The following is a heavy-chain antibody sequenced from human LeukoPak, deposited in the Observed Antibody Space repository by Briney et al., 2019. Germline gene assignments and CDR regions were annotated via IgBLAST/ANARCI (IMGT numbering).Heavy chain of an antibody. CDR1: GGSISSYY. J-gene: IGHJ4*02. V-gene: IGHV4-59*01. CDR2: IYYSGST. CDR3: ARAEVGGYFDY. D-gene: IGHD2-15*01. Sequence: SETLSLTCTVSGGSISSYYWSWIRQPPGKGLEWIGYIYYSGSTNYNPSFKSRVTISVDTSKNQFSLKLSSVTAADTAVYYCARAEVGGYFDYWGQGTLVTVSS.